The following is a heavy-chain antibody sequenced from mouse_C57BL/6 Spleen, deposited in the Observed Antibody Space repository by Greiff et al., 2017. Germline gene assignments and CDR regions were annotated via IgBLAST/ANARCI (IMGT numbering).Heavy chain of an antibody. CDR2: INYDGSST. CDR1: GFTFSDYY. Sequence: EVQRVEPEGGLVQPGSSMKLSCTASGFTFSDYYMAWVRQVPEKGLEWVANINYDGSSTYYLDSLKSRFIISRDNAKNILYLQMSSLKSEDTATYYCARGGYDGYYDYYAMDYWGQGTSVTVSS. CDR3: ARGGYDGYYDYYAMDY. D-gene: IGHD2-3*01. J-gene: IGHJ4*01. V-gene: IGHV5-16*01.